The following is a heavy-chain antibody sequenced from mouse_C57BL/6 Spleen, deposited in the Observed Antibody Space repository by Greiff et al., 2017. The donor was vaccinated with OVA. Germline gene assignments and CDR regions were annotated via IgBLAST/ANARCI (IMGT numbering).Heavy chain of an antibody. V-gene: IGHV1-81*01. J-gene: IGHJ1*03. D-gene: IGHD1-1*01. Sequence: VQLQQSGAVLARPGASVKLSCKASGYTFTSYGISWVKQSTGQGLEWIGEIYPRSGNTYYNEKFKGKATLTADKSSSTAYMELRSLTSEDSAVFFCARLYSSYVRYWYFDVWGTGTTVTVSS. CDR1: GYTFTSYG. CDR2: IYPRSGNT. CDR3: ARLYSSYVRYWYFDV.